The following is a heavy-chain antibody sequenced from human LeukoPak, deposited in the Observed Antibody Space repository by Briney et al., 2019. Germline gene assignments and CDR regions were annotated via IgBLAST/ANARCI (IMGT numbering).Heavy chain of an antibody. CDR2: ISGSGGST. Sequence: GALVLSCAAAGFSFSSYTMSGGRQAPEEGLGLGSAISGSGGSTYYADSVKGRFTIYRDNPKNTLYLQMNSLRAEDTAVYYCAKSEGGYSSGFFGTWGQGTMVTVPS. D-gene: IGHD2-15*01. V-gene: IGHV3-23*01. CDR3: AKSEGGYSSGFFGT. J-gene: IGHJ3*01. CDR1: GFSFSSYT.